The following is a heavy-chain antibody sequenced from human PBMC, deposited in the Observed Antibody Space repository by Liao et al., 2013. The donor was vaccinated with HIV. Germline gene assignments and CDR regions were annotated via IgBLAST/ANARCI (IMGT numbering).Heavy chain of an antibody. D-gene: IGHD7-27*01. Sequence: QVQLQESGPGLVKPSGTLSLICTVSGDSVTSYYWTWIRQTAEKGLEWIGHIHASGVINYNPALRSRVTVSVDRSKNQFSLKVTSLRAADTAVYYCARDFGPGDGEDAFDIWGQGTMVTVSS. CDR3: ARDFGPGDGEDAFDI. CDR2: IHASGVI. CDR1: GDSVTSYY. J-gene: IGHJ3*02. V-gene: IGHV4-4*07.